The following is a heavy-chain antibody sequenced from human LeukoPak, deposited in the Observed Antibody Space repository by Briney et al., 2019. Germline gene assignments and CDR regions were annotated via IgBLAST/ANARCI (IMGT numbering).Heavy chain of an antibody. D-gene: IGHD5-18*01. CDR2: ISSNGGST. J-gene: IGHJ4*02. CDR1: GFTFSSYA. CDR3: ARGGRGYSYGSLDY. V-gene: IGHV3-64*01. Sequence: PGGSLRLSCAASGFTFSSYAMHWLRDAPGKGLEYVSAISSNGGSTYYANSVKGRFTISRDNSKNTLYLQMGSLRAEDMAVYYCARGGRGYSYGSLDYWGQGTLVTVSS.